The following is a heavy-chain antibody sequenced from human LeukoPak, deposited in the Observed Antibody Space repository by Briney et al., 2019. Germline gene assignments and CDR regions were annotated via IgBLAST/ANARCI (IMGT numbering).Heavy chain of an antibody. CDR2: ISSSSSYI. CDR3: ARGPKYYDFWSGAEYYFDY. CDR1: GFTFSSYS. Sequence: PGGSLRLSCAASGFTFSSYSMNWVRQAPGKGLEWVSSISSSSSYIYYADSVKGRFTISRDNAKNSLYLQMNSLRAEDTAVYYCARGPKYYDFWSGAEYYFDYWGQGTLVTVSS. D-gene: IGHD3-3*01. V-gene: IGHV3-21*01. J-gene: IGHJ4*02.